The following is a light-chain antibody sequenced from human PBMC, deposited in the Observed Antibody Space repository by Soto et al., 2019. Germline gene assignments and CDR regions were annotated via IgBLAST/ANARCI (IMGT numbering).Light chain of an antibody. CDR1: QSISNS. Sequence: DIQMTQSPSSLSASVGDRVTITCRASQSISNSLNWYQHKPGKAPKLLIYSASTLQSGVPSSFNGSGSGTDFTLTISSLQPEDFATCYCQQSYRTPIPFGQGTRLQLK. V-gene: IGKV1-39*01. CDR2: SAS. CDR3: QQSYRTPIP. J-gene: IGKJ5*01.